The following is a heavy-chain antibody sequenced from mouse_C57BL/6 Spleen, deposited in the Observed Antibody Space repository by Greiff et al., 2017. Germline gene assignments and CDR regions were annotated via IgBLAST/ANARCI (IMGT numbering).Heavy chain of an antibody. CDR2: ISSGSSTI. J-gene: IGHJ4*01. V-gene: IGHV5-17*01. CDR3: GRRGPPYAMDY. Sequence: EVQRVESGGGLVKPGGSLKLSCAASGFTFSDYGMHWVRQAPEKGLEWVAYISSGSSTIYYADTVKGRFTISRDNAKNTLFLQVTSLRSEDTAMYYCGRRGPPYAMDYWGQGTSVTVSS. CDR1: GFTFSDYG.